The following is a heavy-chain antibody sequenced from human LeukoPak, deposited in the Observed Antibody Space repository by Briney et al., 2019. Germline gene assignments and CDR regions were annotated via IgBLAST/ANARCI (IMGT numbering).Heavy chain of an antibody. CDR2: IRYDGSNK. CDR3: ARVGCSGGSCYSYYFDY. Sequence: GGSLRLSCAASGFTFSSYGMHWVRQAPGKGLEWVAFIRYDGSNKYYADSVKGRFTISRDNSKNTLYLQMNSLRAEDTAVYYCARVGCSGGSCYSYYFDYWGQGTLVTVSS. CDR1: GFTFSSYG. J-gene: IGHJ4*02. D-gene: IGHD2-15*01. V-gene: IGHV3-30*02.